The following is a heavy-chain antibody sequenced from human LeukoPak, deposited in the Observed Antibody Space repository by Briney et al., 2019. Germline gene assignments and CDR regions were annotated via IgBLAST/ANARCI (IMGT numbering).Heavy chain of an antibody. Sequence: ASMKVSCKAAGYTFTGYYLHWVRQAPGQGLEWVGWINPASGGTKYAQKFQGRVTMTRDTSITTAYMELSRLTSDDTAVYYCVRDYYDGSRNYFDYWGQGTLVPVSS. V-gene: IGHV1-2*02. J-gene: IGHJ4*02. CDR3: VRDYYDGSRNYFDY. CDR1: GYTFTGYY. CDR2: INPASGGT. D-gene: IGHD3-22*01.